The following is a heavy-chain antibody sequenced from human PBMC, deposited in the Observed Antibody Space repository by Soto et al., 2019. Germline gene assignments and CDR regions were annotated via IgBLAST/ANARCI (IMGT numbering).Heavy chain of an antibody. CDR2: IKRKVDGETT. J-gene: IGHJ4*02. Sequence: EVQLVESGGDLVKTGGSLRLSCAASGFTFSNAWMTWVRQAPGKGLEWVGRIKRKVDGETTDYAVPVRGRFSISRDDSENTLFLQMNNLKSDDTAIYYCSTDLRSGWYGGLDYWGQGTLVTVSS. CDR3: STDLRSGWYGGLDY. D-gene: IGHD6-19*01. CDR1: GFTFSNAW. V-gene: IGHV3-15*01.